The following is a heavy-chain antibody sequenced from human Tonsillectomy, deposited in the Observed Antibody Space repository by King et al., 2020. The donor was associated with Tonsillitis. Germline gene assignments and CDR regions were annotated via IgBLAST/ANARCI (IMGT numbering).Heavy chain of an antibody. CDR3: ARVMYYYDSSGYPVTAFDI. V-gene: IGHV4-30-2*01. J-gene: IGHJ3*02. CDR1: GGSISSGGYF. D-gene: IGHD3-22*01. Sequence: QLQESGSGLVKPSQTLSLTCAVSGGSISSGGYFWSWIRQPPGKGLEWIGYIYHSGSTYYNPSLKSRVTISVDRSKNQFSLKLSSVTAADTAVYYCARVMYYYDSSGYPVTAFDIWGQGTMVTVSS. CDR2: IYHSGST.